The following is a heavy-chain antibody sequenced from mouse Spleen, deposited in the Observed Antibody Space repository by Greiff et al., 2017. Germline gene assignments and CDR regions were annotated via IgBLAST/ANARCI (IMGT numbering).Heavy chain of an antibody. Sequence: QVQLKQPGAELVMPGASVKLSCKASGYTFTSYWMHWVKQRPGQGLEWIGEIDPSDSYTNYNQKFKGKATLTVDKSSSTAYMQLSSLTSEDSAVYYYARGPYDYDEAYWGQGTLVTVSA. J-gene: IGHJ3*01. CDR3: ARGPYDYDEAY. V-gene: IGHV1-69*01. CDR1: GYTFTSYW. D-gene: IGHD2-4*01. CDR2: IDPSDSYT.